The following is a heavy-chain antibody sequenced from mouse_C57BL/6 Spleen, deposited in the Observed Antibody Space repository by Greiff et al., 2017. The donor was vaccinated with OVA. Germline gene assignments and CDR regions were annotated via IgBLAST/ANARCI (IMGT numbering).Heavy chain of an antibody. J-gene: IGHJ2*01. CDR1: GYTFTSYW. D-gene: IGHD2-1*01. CDR3: ARIYYGNHGDY. CDR2: IDPSDSYT. Sequence: QVQLQQSGAELVMPGASVKLSCKASGYTFTSYWMHWVKQRPGQGLEWIGEIDPSDSYTNYNQKFKGKSTLTVDKSSSTADMQLSSLTSEDSAVYYCARIYYGNHGDYWGQGTTLTVSS. V-gene: IGHV1-69*01.